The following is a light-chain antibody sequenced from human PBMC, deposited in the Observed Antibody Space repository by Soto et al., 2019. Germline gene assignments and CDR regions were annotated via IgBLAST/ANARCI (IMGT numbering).Light chain of an antibody. CDR3: QNYNTAPRT. CDR1: RGISNF. J-gene: IGKJ1*01. CDR2: GAS. V-gene: IGKV1-27*01. Sequence: DMQMTQSPSSLSADVGDRVTITCRASRGISNFLAWYQQRPGKVPKLLIYGASTLQSGVPSRFSGSGSGTDVTLTISSLQPEDVATYYCQNYNTAPRTFGQGTKVEIK.